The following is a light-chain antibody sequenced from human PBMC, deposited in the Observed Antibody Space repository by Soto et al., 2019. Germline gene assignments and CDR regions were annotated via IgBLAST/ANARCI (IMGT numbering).Light chain of an antibody. V-gene: IGKV3-11*01. J-gene: IGKJ5*01. CDR2: DAY. CDR1: QSFRGL. CDR3: QQRLHWPIT. Sequence: EVVLTQSPVTLSLSPGERATLSCRASQSFRGLLAWYQQKPGQAPRLLIYDAYNRATGIPARFSGSGSETDFTLTISSLEPEDFAVYYCQQRLHWPITFGQGTRLDIK.